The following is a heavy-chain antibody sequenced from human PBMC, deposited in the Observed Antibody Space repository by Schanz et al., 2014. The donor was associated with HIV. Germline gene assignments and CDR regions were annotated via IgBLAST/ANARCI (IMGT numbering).Heavy chain of an antibody. CDR3: AKGPPKFDWRSPFDY. CDR2: INTRTGDT. CDR1: GYTFSDYY. V-gene: IGHV1-2*02. Sequence: QVQLVQSGAEVKMPGASVKVSCKSSGYTFSDYYMHWLRQAPGQGLEWMGWINTRTGDTIYAERLQGRVTLNRDPSINPAYMTLSRLGSDDTGGYFCAKGPPKFDWRSPFDYWGQGTLLTVSS. J-gene: IGHJ4*02. D-gene: IGHD3-9*01.